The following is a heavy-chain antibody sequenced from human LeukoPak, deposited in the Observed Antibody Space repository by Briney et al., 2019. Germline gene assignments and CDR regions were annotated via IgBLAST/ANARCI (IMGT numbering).Heavy chain of an antibody. CDR3: TRGGDYYDSSGYYCDY. CDR1: GFTFGDYA. V-gene: IGHV3-49*03. J-gene: IGHJ4*02. D-gene: IGHD3-22*01. CDR2: IRSKAYGGTT. Sequence: GGSLRLSCTASGFTFGDYAMSWFRQAPGKGLEWVGFIRSKAYGGTTEYAASVKGRFTISRDDSKSIAYLQMNSLETEDTAVYYCTRGGDYYDSSGYYCDYWGQGTLVTVSS.